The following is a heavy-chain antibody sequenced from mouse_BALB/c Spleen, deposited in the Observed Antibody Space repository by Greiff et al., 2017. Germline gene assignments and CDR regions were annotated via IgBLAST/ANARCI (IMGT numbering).Heavy chain of an antibody. CDR1: GFTFSSYG. V-gene: IGHV5-6*01. CDR3: ARQGERAMDD. J-gene: IGHJ4*01. Sequence: EVKLQESGGDLVKPGGSLKLSCAASGFTFSSYGMSWVRQTPDKRLEWVATISSGGSYTYYPDSVKGRFTISRDNAKNTLYLQMSSLKSEDTAMYYCARQGERAMDDWGQGTSGTVAS. CDR2: ISSGGSYT.